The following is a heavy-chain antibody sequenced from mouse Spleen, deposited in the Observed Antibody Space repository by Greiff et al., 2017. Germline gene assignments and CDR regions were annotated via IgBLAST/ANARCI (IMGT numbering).Heavy chain of an antibody. V-gene: IGHV5-6*01. Sequence: EVKLVESGGDLVKPGGSLKLSCAASGFTFSSYGMSWVRQTPDKRLGWVATISSGGSYTYYPDSVKGRFTISRDNAKNTLYLQMSSLKSEDTAMYYCARHRVITTVVAHYAMDYWGQGTSVTVSS. J-gene: IGHJ4*01. CDR1: GFTFSSYG. CDR3: ARHRVITTVVAHYAMDY. CDR2: ISSGGSYT. D-gene: IGHD1-1*01.